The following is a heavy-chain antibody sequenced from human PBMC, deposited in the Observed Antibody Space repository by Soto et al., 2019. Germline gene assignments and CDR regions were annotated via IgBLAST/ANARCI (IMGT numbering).Heavy chain of an antibody. CDR2: INHSGST. D-gene: IGHD2-2*01. CDR1: GFTFSSYS. CDR3: ARIVCSSTSCYGYYYYYYMDV. J-gene: IGHJ6*03. V-gene: IGHV4-34*01. Sequence: PGGSLRLSCAASGFTFSSYSMNWVRQPPGKGLEWIGEINHSGSTNYNPSLKSRVTISVDTSKNQFSLKLSSVTAADTAVYYCARIVCSSTSCYGYYYYYYMDVWGKGTTVTVSS.